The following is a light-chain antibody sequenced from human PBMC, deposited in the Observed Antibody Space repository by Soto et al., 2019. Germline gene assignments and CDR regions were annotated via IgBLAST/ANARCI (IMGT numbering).Light chain of an antibody. CDR1: QSVDGIF. CDR3: QQYGTSPRT. V-gene: IGKV3-20*01. Sequence: EVVLTQSPGTLSLSPGERATLAYSVSQSVDGIFLAWYQQKPGRAPRLLIYGASSRATGIPDRFSGSGSGTDFTLTISRLEPEDFAVYYCQQYGTSPRTFGHGTKVDIK. CDR2: GAS. J-gene: IGKJ1*01.